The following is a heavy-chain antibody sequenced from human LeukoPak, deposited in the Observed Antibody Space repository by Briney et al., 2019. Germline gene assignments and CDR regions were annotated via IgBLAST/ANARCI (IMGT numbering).Heavy chain of an antibody. CDR1: GFTFSSYA. J-gene: IGHJ5*02. V-gene: IGHV3-23*01. CDR2: ISGGGDSI. CDR3: AKEAPFILFDP. Sequence: PGGSLRLSCAASGFTFSSYAMTWVRQAPGKGLEWVSVISGGGDSIYYADSVRGRFTISRDNSKNTLYLQMNSLRAEDTALYYCAKEAPFILFDPWGQGTLVTVSS. D-gene: IGHD2-21*01.